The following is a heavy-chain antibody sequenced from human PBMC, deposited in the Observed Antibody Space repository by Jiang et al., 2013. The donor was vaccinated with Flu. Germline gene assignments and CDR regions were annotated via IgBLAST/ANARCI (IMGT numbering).Heavy chain of an antibody. CDR3: ARSSSSVVTPDAFDI. J-gene: IGHJ3*02. Sequence: SRVTISVDTSKNHFSLRLSSVTAADTAVYYCARSSSSVVTPDAFDIWGQGTMVTFSS. V-gene: IGHV4-39*02. D-gene: IGHD4-23*01.